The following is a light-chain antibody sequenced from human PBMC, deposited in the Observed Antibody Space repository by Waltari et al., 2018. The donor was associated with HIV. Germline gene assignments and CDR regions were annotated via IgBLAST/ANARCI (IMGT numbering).Light chain of an antibody. V-gene: IGLV8-61*01. CDR2: ATN. J-gene: IGLJ3*02. CDR3: VLYMGSGIPM. CDR1: SGSVSTSYY. Sequence: QTVVTQEPSLSVYPGGQITISCGLNSGSVSTSYYPSWYQQTPRPAPRTLVYATNTRSSGVPDRFSGTILGNKAALTITGAQADDDSAFYCVLYMGSGIPMFGGGTKLTVL.